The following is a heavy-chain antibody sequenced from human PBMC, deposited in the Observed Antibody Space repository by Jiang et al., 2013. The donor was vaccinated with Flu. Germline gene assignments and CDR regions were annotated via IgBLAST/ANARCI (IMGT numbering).Heavy chain of an antibody. D-gene: IGHD6-19*01. V-gene: IGHV1-2*04. CDR2: INPNSGGT. J-gene: IGHJ4*02. Sequence: GAEVKKPGASVKVSCKASGYTFTGYYMHWVRQAPGQGLEWMGWINPNSGGTNYAQKFQGWVTMTRDTSISTAYMELSRLRSDDTAVYYCARAPPVAGTFGKEYYFDYWGQGTLVTVSS. CDR1: GYTFTGYY. CDR3: ARAPPVAGTFGKEYYFDY.